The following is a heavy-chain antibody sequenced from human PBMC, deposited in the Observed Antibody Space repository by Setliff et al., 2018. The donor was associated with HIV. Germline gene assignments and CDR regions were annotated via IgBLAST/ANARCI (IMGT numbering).Heavy chain of an antibody. V-gene: IGHV3-7*03. J-gene: IGHJ4*02. Sequence: GESLKISCATSGFTFRYFAMSWVRQAPGKGLEWVSNTKYDGSESYYVDSVKGRFIASTDNAKNSLFLEMNSLKAEDTAVYYCARAYNVYDYRFDSSGYDYWGQGTLVTVSS. CDR3: ARAYNVYDYRFDSSGYDY. CDR1: GFTFRYFA. CDR2: TKYDGSES. D-gene: IGHD3-22*01.